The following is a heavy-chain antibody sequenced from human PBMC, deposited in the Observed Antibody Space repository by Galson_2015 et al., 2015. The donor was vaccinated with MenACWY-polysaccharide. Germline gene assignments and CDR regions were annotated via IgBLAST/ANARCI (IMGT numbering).Heavy chain of an antibody. J-gene: IGHJ5*02. CDR2: IRSSGTNT. D-gene: IGHD3-3*01. CDR1: GFTFTSYA. Sequence: SLRLSCAASGFTFTSYAMSWVRQAPGKGLEWVSAIRSSGTNTYYADSVKGRFTISRDNSKNTLYLQMNSLRAEDTAVYYCAKDSTDFWGVAGRFVHWGQGALVSVSS. V-gene: IGHV3-23*01. CDR3: AKDSTDFWGVAGRFVH.